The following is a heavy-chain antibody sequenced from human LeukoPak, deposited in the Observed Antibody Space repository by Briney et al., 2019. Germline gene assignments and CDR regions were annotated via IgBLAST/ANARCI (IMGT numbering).Heavy chain of an antibody. Sequence: SETLSLTCTVSGGSISSYYWSWIRQPPGKGLEWIGYIYYSGSTNYNPSLKSRVTISVDTSKNQLSLKLSSVTAADTAVYYCARVSSSSWYKTYYYGMDVWGQGTTVTVSS. V-gene: IGHV4-59*01. CDR3: ARVSSSSWYKTYYYGMDV. CDR1: GGSISSYY. CDR2: IYYSGST. D-gene: IGHD6-13*01. J-gene: IGHJ6*02.